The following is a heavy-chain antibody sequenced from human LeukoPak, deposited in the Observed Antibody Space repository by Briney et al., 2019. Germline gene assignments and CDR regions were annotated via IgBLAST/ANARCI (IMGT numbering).Heavy chain of an antibody. J-gene: IGHJ4*02. CDR1: GGSFSGYY. CDR2: INHSGST. D-gene: IGHD1-26*01. Sequence: SETLSLTCAVYGGSFSGYYWSWIRQPPGKGLEWIGEINHSGSTNYNPSLKSRVTISVDTSKNQFSLKLSSVTAADTAVYYCARHGRHTYIDYWGQGTLVTVSS. V-gene: IGHV4-34*01. CDR3: ARHGRHTYIDY.